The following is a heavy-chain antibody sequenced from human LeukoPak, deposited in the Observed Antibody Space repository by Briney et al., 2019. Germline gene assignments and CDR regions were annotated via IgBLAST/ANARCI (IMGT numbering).Heavy chain of an antibody. J-gene: IGHJ4*02. CDR2: IYYSGST. V-gene: IGHV4-59*01. CDR3: ARGRKFLEWLLYQGEDSSYFDY. D-gene: IGHD3-3*01. CDR1: GGSISSYY. Sequence: SETLSLTCTVSGGSISSYYWSWIRQPPGKGLEWIGYIYYSGSTNYNPSLKSRVTISVDTSKNQFSLKLSSVTAADMAVYYCARGRKFLEWLLYQGEDSSYFDYWGQGTLVTVSS.